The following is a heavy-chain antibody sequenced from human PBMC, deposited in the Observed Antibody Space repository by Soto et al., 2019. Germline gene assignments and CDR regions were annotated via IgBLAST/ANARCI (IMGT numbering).Heavy chain of an antibody. CDR3: ARDYGGNSIYYYGMDV. V-gene: IGHV3-7*01. CDR1: GFTFSSYW. Sequence: EVQLVESGGGLVQPGGSLRLSCAASGFTFSSYWMSWVRQAPGKGLEWVANIKQDGSEKYYVDSVKGRFTISRDNAKNSLYLQMNSLRAEDTAVYYCARDYGGNSIYYYGMDVWGQGTTVTVSS. CDR2: IKQDGSEK. D-gene: IGHD4-17*01. J-gene: IGHJ6*02.